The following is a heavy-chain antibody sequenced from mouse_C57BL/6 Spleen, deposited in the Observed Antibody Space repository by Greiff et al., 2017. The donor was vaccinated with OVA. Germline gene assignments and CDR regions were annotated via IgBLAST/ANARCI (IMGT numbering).Heavy chain of an antibody. V-gene: IGHV1-82*01. CDR1: GYAFSSSW. D-gene: IGHD2-3*01. CDR3: ARSGDGYYDY. CDR2: IYPGDGDT. Sequence: VQLQQSGPELVKPGASVKISCKASGYAFSSSWMNWVKQRPGKGLEWIGRIYPGDGDTNYNGKFKGKATLTADKSSSTAYMQLSSLTSEDSAVYFCARSGDGYYDYWGKGTTLTVSS. J-gene: IGHJ2*01.